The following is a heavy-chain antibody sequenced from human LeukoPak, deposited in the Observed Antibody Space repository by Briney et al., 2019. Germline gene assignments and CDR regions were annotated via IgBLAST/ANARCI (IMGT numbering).Heavy chain of an antibody. J-gene: IGHJ4*02. CDR1: GFTFSSYW. D-gene: IGHD2-15*01. V-gene: IGHV3-7*01. CDR2: IKQDGSEK. Sequence: PGGSLRLSCAASGFTFSSYWMSWVRQAPGKGLEWVANIKQDGSEKYYVDSVKGRFTISRDNAKNSLYLQMNGLRAEDTAVYYCAREVGSGGSLGFDYWGQGTLVTVSS. CDR3: AREVGSGGSLGFDY.